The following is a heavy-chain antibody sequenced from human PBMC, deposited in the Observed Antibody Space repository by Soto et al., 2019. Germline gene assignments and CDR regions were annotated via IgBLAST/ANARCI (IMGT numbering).Heavy chain of an antibody. Sequence: ASVKASCETSGSSFTSNAITWVRQATGQGLEWMGWISTYSGDPNYAQKFQGRVTMTTDTSTNTAYMELRNLRSDDSAVYYCARVWGSYQAPSGGAGFDPWGQGTLVTVSS. J-gene: IGHJ5*02. V-gene: IGHV1-18*04. D-gene: IGHD3-16*02. CDR2: ISTYSGDP. CDR3: ARVWGSYQAPSGGAGFDP. CDR1: GSSFTSNA.